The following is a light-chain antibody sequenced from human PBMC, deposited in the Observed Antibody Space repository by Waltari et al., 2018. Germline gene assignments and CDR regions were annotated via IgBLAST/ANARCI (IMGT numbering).Light chain of an antibody. CDR3: QLYNYPLSIT. Sequence: DIHLTQSPSSLSASIGDRVTITCQANQDISNYLSWYHQKSGKAPKLLSYGASNVELGVPSRFSGSGSGTYFRITISSLQPEDAGMYYCQLYNYPLSITFGQGTRLEI. J-gene: IGKJ5*01. V-gene: IGKV1-33*01. CDR1: QDISNY. CDR2: GAS.